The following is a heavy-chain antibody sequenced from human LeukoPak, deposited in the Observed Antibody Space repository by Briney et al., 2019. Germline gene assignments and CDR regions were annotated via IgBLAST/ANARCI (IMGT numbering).Heavy chain of an antibody. V-gene: IGHV4-59*08. CDR2: IYYSGST. CDR3: ASLSTVVTRFDS. D-gene: IGHD4-23*01. J-gene: IGHJ4*02. CDR1: GGSISSYY. Sequence: SETLSLTCTVSGGSISSYYWSWIRQPPGKGLEWIGYIYYSGSTNYNPSLKSRVTISVDTSKNQFSLKLSSVTAADTAVYYCASLSTVVTRFDSWGQGTLVTVSS.